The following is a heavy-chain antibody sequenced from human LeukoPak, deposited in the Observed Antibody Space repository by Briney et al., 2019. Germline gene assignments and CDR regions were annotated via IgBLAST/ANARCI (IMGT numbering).Heavy chain of an antibody. CDR3: ARARVSSSTWYSTYYYDFYMAV. J-gene: IGHJ6*03. Sequence: SETLSLTCSVSDDSITMYYWTWIRQPPGKGLEWIGYVDHTGSTNFNPSLNGRVSVSTDTTKHLFSLRLRSVTAADTAVYFWARARVSSSTWYSTYYYDFYMAVGGKGTTVTVYS. V-gene: IGHV4-59*01. CDR2: VDHTGST. D-gene: IGHD1-1*01. CDR1: DDSITMYY.